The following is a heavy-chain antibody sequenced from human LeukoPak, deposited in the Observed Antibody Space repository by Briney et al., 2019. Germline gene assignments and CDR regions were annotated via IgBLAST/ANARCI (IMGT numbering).Heavy chain of an antibody. V-gene: IGHV3-30*04. D-gene: IGHD3-9*01. J-gene: IGHJ4*02. Sequence: GGSLRLSCAASEFTFSSYAMHWVRQAPDKGLEWVALISYDGSNKEYADSVKGRFTISRDNSKNSLYLQMNSLRGEDTAVYYCARGMDYDILAGPPDYWGLGTLVTVSS. CDR2: ISYDGSNK. CDR1: EFTFSSYA. CDR3: ARGMDYDILAGPPDY.